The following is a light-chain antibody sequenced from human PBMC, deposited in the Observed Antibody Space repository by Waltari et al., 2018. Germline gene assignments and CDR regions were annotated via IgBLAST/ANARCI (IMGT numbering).Light chain of an antibody. CDR1: QGSSNH. CDR2: GAS. CDR3: QQYTDYPFT. J-gene: IGKJ3*01. Sequence: DIQMTQSPSSLSASVGDRVTITCRASQGSSNHLAWFQQKPGKAPKSLIYGASSLQSGVSSKFSGSGSGTDFTLTINSLQSEDFATYYCQQYTDYPFTFGPGTKVDIK. V-gene: IGKV1-16*02.